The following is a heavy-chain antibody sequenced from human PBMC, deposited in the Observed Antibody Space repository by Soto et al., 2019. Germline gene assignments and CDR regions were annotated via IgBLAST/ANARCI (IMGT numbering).Heavy chain of an antibody. CDR3: ALTYYYDSSGYPNLMDV. D-gene: IGHD3-22*01. CDR1: GGSISSGGYY. CDR2: IYYSGST. J-gene: IGHJ6*02. V-gene: IGHV4-31*03. Sequence: LSLTSTVSGGSISSGGYYWSWIRQHPGKGLEWIGYIYYSGSTYYNPSLKSRVTISVDTSKNQFSLKLSSVTAADTAVYYCALTYYYDSSGYPNLMDVWGQGTTVTVSS.